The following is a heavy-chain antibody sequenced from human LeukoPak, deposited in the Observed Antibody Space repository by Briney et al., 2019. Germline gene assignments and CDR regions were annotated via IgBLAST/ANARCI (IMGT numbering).Heavy chain of an antibody. V-gene: IGHV1-18*01. D-gene: IGHD6-13*01. Sequence: ASVKVSCKASGYTFTNYGISWVRQAPGQGLEWMGWISAYNGNTNYAQKLQGRVTMTTDTSTSTAYMELRSLRSDDTAVYYCARDRLSIAAAATPFDIWGQGTMVTVSS. CDR1: GYTFTNYG. CDR3: ARDRLSIAAAATPFDI. J-gene: IGHJ3*02. CDR2: ISAYNGNT.